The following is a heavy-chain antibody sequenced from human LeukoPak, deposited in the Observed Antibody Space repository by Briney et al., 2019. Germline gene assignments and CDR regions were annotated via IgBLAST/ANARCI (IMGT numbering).Heavy chain of an antibody. J-gene: IGHJ4*02. D-gene: IGHD6-19*01. Sequence: PGGSLRLSCAASGFTFSSFEMNWVRQAPGKGLEWLSHISTSGSTKYYANSVKGRFTISRDNAENSLYLQMNSLRAEDTAVYYCARRGIYSSGWYFDYWGQGTLVTVSS. CDR2: ISTSGSTK. CDR1: GFTFSSFE. CDR3: ARRGIYSSGWYFDY. V-gene: IGHV3-48*03.